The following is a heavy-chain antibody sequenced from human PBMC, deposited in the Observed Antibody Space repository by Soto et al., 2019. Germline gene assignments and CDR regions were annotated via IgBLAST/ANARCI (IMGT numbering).Heavy chain of an antibody. V-gene: IGHV4-61*01. J-gene: IGHJ4*02. D-gene: IGHD5-18*01. Sequence: QVQLQESGPGLVKPSETLSLTCTVSGGSVSSGSYYWSWIRQPPGKGLEWIGYIYYSGSTNYNPSLKSRVTISVDTSQNQFSLKLSSVTAADTAVYYCARGSTAMGWLSDYWGQGTLVTVSS. CDR1: GGSVSSGSYY. CDR2: IYYSGST. CDR3: ARGSTAMGWLSDY.